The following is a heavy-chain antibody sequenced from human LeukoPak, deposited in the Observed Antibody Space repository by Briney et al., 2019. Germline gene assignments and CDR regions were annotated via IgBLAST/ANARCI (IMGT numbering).Heavy chain of an antibody. CDR3: ARYSSDYFDY. J-gene: IGHJ4*02. V-gene: IGHV3-23*01. CDR1: GFTFSSYA. Sequence: GGSLRLSCAASGFTFSSYAMSWVRQAPGKGLEWVSAISGSGGSTYYADSVKGRFTISRDNSKNALCLQMNSLRAEDTAVYYCARYSSDYFDYWGQGTLVTVSS. D-gene: IGHD6-19*01. CDR2: ISGSGGST.